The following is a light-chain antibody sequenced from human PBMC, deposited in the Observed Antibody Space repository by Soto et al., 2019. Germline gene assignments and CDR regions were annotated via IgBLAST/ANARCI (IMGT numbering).Light chain of an antibody. CDR2: GAS. J-gene: IGKJ4*01. CDR1: QGISNF. Sequence: DIQMTQSPSSLSASIGDRVTITCRASQGISNFLVWYQQKPGKVPKALIYGASTLQSGVPSRFSGTGSGTDFTLTISSLQPEDFATYYCQQYNRAPFTFGGGTNVEIK. CDR3: QQYNRAPFT. V-gene: IGKV1-27*01.